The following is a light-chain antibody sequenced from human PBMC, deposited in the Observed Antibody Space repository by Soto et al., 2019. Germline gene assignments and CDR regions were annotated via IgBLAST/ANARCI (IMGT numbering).Light chain of an antibody. CDR3: QQRSNWLLT. V-gene: IGKV3-11*01. CDR2: DKS. CDR1: QSVSRY. J-gene: IGKJ4*01. Sequence: EIVLTQSPATLSLSPGERATLSCRASQSVSRYLAWYQQKPGQAPRLLTYDKSNRATGIPTRFSGSGSGTDFTLTISSLEPEDFAIYYCQQRSNWLLTFGGGTKVEIK.